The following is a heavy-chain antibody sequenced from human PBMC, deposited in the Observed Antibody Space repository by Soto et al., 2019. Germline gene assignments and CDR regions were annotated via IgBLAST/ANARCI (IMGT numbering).Heavy chain of an antibody. CDR3: ARASRGAYYYDSSGYWAFDC. Sequence: QVQLVQSGAEVKKPGSSVKVSCKASGGPFSSYAISWVRQAPGQGLEWMGGIIPIFGTANYAQKFQGRVTITADESTSTAYMELSSLRSEDTAVYYCARASRGAYYYDSSGYWAFDCWGQGALVTVSS. J-gene: IGHJ4*02. V-gene: IGHV1-69*01. CDR1: GGPFSSYA. CDR2: IIPIFGTA. D-gene: IGHD3-22*01.